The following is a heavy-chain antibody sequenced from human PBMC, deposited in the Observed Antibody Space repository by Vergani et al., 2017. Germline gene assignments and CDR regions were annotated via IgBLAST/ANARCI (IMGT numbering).Heavy chain of an antibody. CDR3: ARSAEYYDFWSGYGKEYYYMDV. CDR1: GGSISSYY. J-gene: IGHJ6*03. V-gene: IGHV4-59*01. CDR2: IYYSGST. Sequence: QVQLQESGPGLVKPSETLSLTCTVSGGSISSYYWSWIRQPPGKGLEWIGYIYYSGSTNYNPSLKSRVTISVDTSKNQFSLKLSSVTAADTAVYYCARSAEYYDFWSGYGKEYYYMDVCSKGTTVTVSS. D-gene: IGHD3-3*01.